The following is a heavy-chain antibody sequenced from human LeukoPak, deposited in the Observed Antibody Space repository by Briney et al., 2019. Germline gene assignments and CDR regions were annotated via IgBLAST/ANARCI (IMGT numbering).Heavy chain of an antibody. D-gene: IGHD4-11*01. CDR1: GGSVNSGSYF. J-gene: IGHJ6*02. CDR3: ATDYSNFYGMDV. Sequence: SETLSLPCTVSGGSVNSGSYFWSWIRQPPGEGLEWIGYIQNSARTNYNPSLESRVTISVDSSKDQFSLRLSSVTAADTAVYYCATDYSNFYGMDVWGQGTTVTVSS. V-gene: IGHV4-61*01. CDR2: IQNSART.